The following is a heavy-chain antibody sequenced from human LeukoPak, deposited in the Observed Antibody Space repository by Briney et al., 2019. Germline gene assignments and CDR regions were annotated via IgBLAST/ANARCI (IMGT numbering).Heavy chain of an antibody. D-gene: IGHD6-6*01. V-gene: IGHV1-2*02. J-gene: IGHJ4*02. Sequence: ASVKVSCKASGYTFTGYYMHWVRQAPGQGLEWMGWINPNSGGTNYAQKFQGRVTMTRDTSINTAYMELRSLRSDDTAVYYCARDRSSSYYFDYWGQGTLVTVSS. CDR1: GYTFTGYY. CDR3: ARDRSSSYYFDY. CDR2: INPNSGGT.